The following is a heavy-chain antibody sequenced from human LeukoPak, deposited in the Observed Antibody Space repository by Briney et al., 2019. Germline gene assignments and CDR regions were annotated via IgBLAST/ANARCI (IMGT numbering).Heavy chain of an antibody. CDR2: VTHSGDT. D-gene: IGHD1-26*01. Sequence: GSLRLSCAVSGFIVSSNYMSWVRQAPGRGLEWIGRVTHSGDTNYNPSLESRVNISADPSKRQFSLKLNSVTAADTAIYYCARRGSSSFDNWGQGTLVTVSS. J-gene: IGHJ4*02. CDR3: ARRGSSSFDN. CDR1: GFIVSSNY. V-gene: IGHV4-34*01.